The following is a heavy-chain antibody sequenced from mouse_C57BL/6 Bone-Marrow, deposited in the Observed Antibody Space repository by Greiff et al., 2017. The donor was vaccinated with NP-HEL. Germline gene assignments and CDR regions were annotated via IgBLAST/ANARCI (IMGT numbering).Heavy chain of an antibody. CDR3: ASYYDYDRFAY. V-gene: IGHV1-54*01. CDR2: INPGSGGT. CDR1: GYAFTNYL. Sequence: VQLQQSGAELVRPGTSVKVSCKASGYAFTNYLIEWVKQRPGQGLEWIGVINPGSGGTNYNEKFKGKATLTADKSSSTAYMQLSSLTSEDSAVYFCASYYDYDRFAYWGQGTLVTVSA. J-gene: IGHJ3*01. D-gene: IGHD2-4*01.